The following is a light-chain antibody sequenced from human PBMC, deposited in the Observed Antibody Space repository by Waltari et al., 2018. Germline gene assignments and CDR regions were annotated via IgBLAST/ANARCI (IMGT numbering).Light chain of an antibody. J-gene: IGKJ1*01. CDR3: QKYDALPAT. CDR2: EAS. CDR1: QSISKY. V-gene: IGKV3-20*01. Sequence: EIVLTQSPGTLSLSPGERATLSCRASQSISKYLVWYQQKPGQAPRLLIYEASIRATGIPDRFSGSGSGTDFSLIISRLEPEDFAVYYCQKYDALPATFGQGTKVEIK.